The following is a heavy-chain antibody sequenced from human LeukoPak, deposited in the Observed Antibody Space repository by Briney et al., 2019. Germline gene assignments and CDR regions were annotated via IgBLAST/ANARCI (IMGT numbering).Heavy chain of an antibody. J-gene: IGHJ4*02. CDR3: VGEGKY. V-gene: IGHV3-53*01. D-gene: IGHD4-17*01. CDR1: GLSVSSTY. CDR2: IYSGGGT. Sequence: GGSLRLSCAASGLSVSSTYMTWVRQAPGKGLEWVSVIYSGGGTNYADSLKGRFSISRDNSKDTLYLQMNSLRAEDTAVYYCVGEGKYWGQGTLVTVSS.